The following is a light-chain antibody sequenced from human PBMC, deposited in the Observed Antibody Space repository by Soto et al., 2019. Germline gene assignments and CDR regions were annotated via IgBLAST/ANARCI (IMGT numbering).Light chain of an antibody. Sequence: PGERATLSCWASESVGDYLAWYQQKPGQAPRLLIYGATKRTSGTPDRFSGTGSETAFTLAISRLEPEDFAVYYCQQHGSSPITFGQGTRLEIK. CDR3: QQHGSSPIT. CDR2: GAT. CDR1: ESVGDY. J-gene: IGKJ5*01. V-gene: IGKV3-20*01.